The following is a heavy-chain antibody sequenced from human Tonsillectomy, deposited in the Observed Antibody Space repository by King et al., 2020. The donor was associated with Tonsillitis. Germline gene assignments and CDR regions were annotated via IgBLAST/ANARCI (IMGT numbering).Heavy chain of an antibody. CDR1: GFSFSAYW. CDR2: IKQDGSEK. CDR3: VRVLREGMSSLFDS. Sequence: VQLVESGGGLVQPGGSLKLSCAASGFSFSAYWMSWVRQAPGTGLEWVANIKQDGSEKYSVDSVKGRFTISRDNAKKSLYLHMNRLRVEDTAVYYCVRVLREGMSSLFDSWGQGTLVTVSS. V-gene: IGHV3-7*01. J-gene: IGHJ4*02. D-gene: IGHD6-13*01.